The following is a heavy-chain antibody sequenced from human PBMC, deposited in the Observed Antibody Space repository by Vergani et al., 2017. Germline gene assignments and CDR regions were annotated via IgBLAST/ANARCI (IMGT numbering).Heavy chain of an antibody. D-gene: IGHD3-22*01. CDR3: ARSHYHYDSFSFDY. CDR1: GGPFSGYF. V-gene: IGHV4-34*01. CDR2: INDSGRT. J-gene: IGHJ4*02. Sequence: QVQLQQWGAGLLKPSETLSPTCAVYGGPFSGYFWTWIRQSPGRGLEWFGEINDSGRTNYNPSPKSLVTISEDTSKNQFSLKSTSLTAADTAMYYCARSHYHYDSFSFDYWGQGTVITVS.